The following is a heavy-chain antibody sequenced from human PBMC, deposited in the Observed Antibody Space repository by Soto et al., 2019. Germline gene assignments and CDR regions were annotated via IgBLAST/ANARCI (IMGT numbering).Heavy chain of an antibody. CDR2: ISSSSSYI. CDR1: GFTFSSYS. J-gene: IGHJ6*02. D-gene: IGHD2-8*01. CDR3: ARDRSCTNGVCPMRGPYYYYGMDV. V-gene: IGHV3-21*01. Sequence: PGGSLRLSCAASGFTFSSYSMNWVRQAPGKGLEWVSSISSSSSYIYYADSVKGRFTISRDNAKNSLYLQMNSLRAEDTAVYYCARDRSCTNGVCPMRGPYYYYGMDVWGQGTTVTVSS.